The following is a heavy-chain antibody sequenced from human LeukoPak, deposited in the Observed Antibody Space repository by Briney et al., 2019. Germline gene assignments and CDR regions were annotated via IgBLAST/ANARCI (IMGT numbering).Heavy chain of an antibody. CDR2: ISAHDGNT. CDR3: AKDGKFIPYDMDV. Sequence: ASVKVSCKASGYTFTSYGISWVRQAPGQGLEWMGWISAHDGNTNYAQKLQGRVTMTTDTSTSTAYMELRSLRSDDTAVYYCAKDGKFIPYDMDVWGQGTTVTVSS. D-gene: IGHD1-14*01. V-gene: IGHV1-18*01. CDR1: GYTFTSYG. J-gene: IGHJ6*02.